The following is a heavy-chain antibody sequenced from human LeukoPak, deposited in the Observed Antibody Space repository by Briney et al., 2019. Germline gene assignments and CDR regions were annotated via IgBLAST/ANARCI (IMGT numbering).Heavy chain of an antibody. CDR1: GFTFSSYW. V-gene: IGHV3-7*01. J-gene: IGHJ4*02. CDR3: ARDPLAIVGATGY. CDR2: IKQDGSEK. Sequence: GGSLRLSCAASGFTFSSYWMSWFRQAPGKGREGVANIKQDGSEKYYVDSVKGRFTISRDNAKNSLYLQMNSLRAEDTAVYYCARDPLAIVGATGYWGQGTLVTVSS. D-gene: IGHD1-26*01.